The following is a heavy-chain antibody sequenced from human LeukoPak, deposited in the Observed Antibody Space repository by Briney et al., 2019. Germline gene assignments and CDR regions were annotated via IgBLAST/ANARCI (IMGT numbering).Heavy chain of an antibody. D-gene: IGHD5-18*01. CDR3: ARDRGVDTAMVNWFDP. CDR2: INSDGSST. CDR1: RFTFSTYW. V-gene: IGHV3-74*01. Sequence: PGGSLRLSCAASRFTFSTYWMHWVRQAPGKGLVWVSRINSDGSSTGYADSVKGRFTISRDNAKNTLYLQMNSLRAEDTALYYCARDRGVDTAMVNWFDPWGQGTLVTISS. J-gene: IGHJ5*02.